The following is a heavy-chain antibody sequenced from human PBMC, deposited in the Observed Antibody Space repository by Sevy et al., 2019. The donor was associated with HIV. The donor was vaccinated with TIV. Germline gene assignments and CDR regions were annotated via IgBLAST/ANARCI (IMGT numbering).Heavy chain of an antibody. CDR2: IWYDGSNK. CDR3: ARDLNNAGYFDWLLSYYSDY. D-gene: IGHD3-9*01. V-gene: IGHV3-33*01. CDR1: GFTFSSYG. Sequence: GGSLRLSCAASGFTFSSYGMHWVRQAPGKGLEWVAVIWYDGSNKYYADSVKGRFTISRDNSKNTLYLQMNSLRAEDTAVYYCARDLNNAGYFDWLLSYYSDYWGQGTLVTVSS. J-gene: IGHJ4*02.